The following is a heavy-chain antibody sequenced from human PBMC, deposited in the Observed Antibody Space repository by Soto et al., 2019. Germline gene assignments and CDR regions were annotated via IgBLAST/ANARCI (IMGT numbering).Heavy chain of an antibody. CDR3: ARLDETMTTVTTRGFDP. CDR2: IIPILGIA. D-gene: IGHD4-4*01. Sequence: ASVKVSCKASGGTFSSYTISWVRQAPGQGLEWMGRIIPILGIANYAQKFQGRVTITADKSASTAYMELSSLRSEDTAVYYCARLDETMTTVTTRGFDPWGQGTLVTVSS. CDR1: GGTFSSYT. V-gene: IGHV1-69*02. J-gene: IGHJ5*02.